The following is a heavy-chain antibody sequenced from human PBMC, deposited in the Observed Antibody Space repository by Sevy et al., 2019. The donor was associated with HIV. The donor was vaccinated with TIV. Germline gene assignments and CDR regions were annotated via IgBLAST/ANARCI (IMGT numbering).Heavy chain of an antibody. CDR3: ARDSEGYCSGGSCYFDYYYYYGMDV. CDR2: IIAVFGTT. V-gene: IGHV1-69*13. Sequence: ASVKVSCKASGGIFRSNAISWVRQAPGQGLEWMGGIIAVFGTTNYAQKFQGRVTVTADESRSKAYMELSSLRSDDTAVYYCARDSEGYCSGGSCYFDYYYYYGMDVWGQGTTVTVSS. J-gene: IGHJ6*02. CDR1: GGIFRSNA. D-gene: IGHD2-15*01.